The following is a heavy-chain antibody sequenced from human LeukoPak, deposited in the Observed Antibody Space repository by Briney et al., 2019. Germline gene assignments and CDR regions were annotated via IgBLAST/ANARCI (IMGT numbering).Heavy chain of an antibody. J-gene: IGHJ5*02. CDR1: GDSINNYY. CDR2: VAYSGNS. D-gene: IGHD3-10*02. V-gene: IGHV4-59*01. CDR3: ARVVRGAVTFNRFDP. Sequence: SETLSLTCTVSGDSINNYYWSWLRQTPGEGLEWIGFVAYSGNSNYNPSLESRVTISIDTSKNQFSLKLNSVIAADTAMYYCARVVRGAVTFNRFDPWGQGTLVTVSS.